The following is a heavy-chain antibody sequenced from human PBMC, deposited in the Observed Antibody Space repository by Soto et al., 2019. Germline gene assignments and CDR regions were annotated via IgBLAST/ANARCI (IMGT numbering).Heavy chain of an antibody. V-gene: IGHV4-30-4*01. J-gene: IGHJ4*02. CDR2: ISYSGST. D-gene: IGHD2-15*01. CDR1: GGSISSGNYY. Sequence: QVQLQESGPGLVKPSQTLSLTFTVSGGSISSGNYYWSWIRQPPGKGLEWIGFISYSGSTYYSTSLKSRVNISVDTSKTPFSLNLSFVTAADTAVYYSATMGTPATGLYFFDYWGQGSLVTVSS. CDR3: ATMGTPATGLYFFDY.